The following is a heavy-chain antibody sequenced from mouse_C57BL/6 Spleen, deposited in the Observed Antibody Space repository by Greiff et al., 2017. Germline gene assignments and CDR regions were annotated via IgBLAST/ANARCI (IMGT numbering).Heavy chain of an antibody. D-gene: IGHD2-4*01. CDR1: GYTFTSYW. CDR3: ARLYYDYDGFAY. Sequence: QVQLKQPGAELVKPGASVKLSCKASGYTFTSYWMHWVKQRPGQGLEWIGMIHPNSGSTNYNEKFKSKATLTVDKSSSTAYMQLSSLTSEDSAVYYCARLYYDYDGFAYWGQGTLVTVSA. V-gene: IGHV1-64*01. J-gene: IGHJ3*01. CDR2: IHPNSGST.